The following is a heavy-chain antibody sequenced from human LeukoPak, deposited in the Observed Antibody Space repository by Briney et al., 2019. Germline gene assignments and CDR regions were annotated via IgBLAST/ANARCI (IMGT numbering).Heavy chain of an antibody. J-gene: IGHJ4*02. CDR2: IIPIFGTP. V-gene: IGHV1-69*01. Sequence: SVEVSFKASGGAFSSYAIRWVRPAPGQGLEWMGGIIPIFGTPNYAQKFQGRVTITADQSTSTAYMELSSLRSEDTAVYYCAGGQYGSGSYYGDYWGQGTLVTVSS. CDR1: GGAFSSYA. D-gene: IGHD3-10*01. CDR3: AGGQYGSGSYYGDY.